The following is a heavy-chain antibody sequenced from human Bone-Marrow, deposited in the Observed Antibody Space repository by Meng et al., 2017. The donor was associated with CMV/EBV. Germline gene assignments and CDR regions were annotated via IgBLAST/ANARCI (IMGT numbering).Heavy chain of an antibody. V-gene: IGHV4-39*01. CDR1: GGSISSSSYY. Sequence: SGGSISSSSYYWGWIRQPPGKGLEWIGSIYYSGSTYYHPSLKSRVTISVDTSKNQFSLKLSSVTAADTAVYYCARQGNGDYVNWFDPWGQGTLVTVSS. CDR3: ARQGNGDYVNWFDP. J-gene: IGHJ5*02. D-gene: IGHD4-17*01. CDR2: IYYSGST.